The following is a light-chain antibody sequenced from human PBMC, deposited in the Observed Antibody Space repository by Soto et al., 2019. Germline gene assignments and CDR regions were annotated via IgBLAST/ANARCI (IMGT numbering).Light chain of an antibody. CDR2: DAS. CDR3: QQHGA. CDR1: QDISNY. V-gene: IGKV1-33*01. J-gene: IGKJ2*01. Sequence: DIQMTQSPSSLSASVGDRVTITCQASQDISNYLNWYQQKPGKAPKLLIYDASNLETGVPSRFSGSGSGTDFTFTISSLQPEDLATYYCQQHGAFGQGTKLEIK.